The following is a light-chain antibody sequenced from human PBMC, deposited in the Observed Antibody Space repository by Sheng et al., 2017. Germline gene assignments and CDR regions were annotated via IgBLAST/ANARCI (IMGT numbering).Light chain of an antibody. J-gene: IGKJ2*03. CDR2: GTS. Sequence: EIVLTQSPGTLSLSPGERATLSCRASQSVSRSYLAWYQHKPGQAPRLLMYGTSSRAAGIPDRFRGSGSGTDFTLTISRLEPEDLAVYYCQQYGSSPPSFGQGTKLEIK. V-gene: IGKV3-20*01. CDR3: QQYGSSPPS. CDR1: QSVSRSY.